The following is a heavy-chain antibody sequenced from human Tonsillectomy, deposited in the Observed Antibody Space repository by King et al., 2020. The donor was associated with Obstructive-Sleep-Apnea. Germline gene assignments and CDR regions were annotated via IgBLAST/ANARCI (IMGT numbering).Heavy chain of an antibody. CDR2: IFFSGST. V-gene: IGHV4-59*12. D-gene: IGHD3-16*01. Sequence: VQLQESGPGLVKPSETLSLTCTVSGGSISYYYWSGIRQPPGKGLEWIGYIFFSGSTNYNPSLKSRVTISVDTSKNLFSLMLRSLSAAAPAVYYCARGLGGLDYWGQGTLVTVSS. CDR1: GGSISYYY. J-gene: IGHJ4*02. CDR3: ARGLGGLDY.